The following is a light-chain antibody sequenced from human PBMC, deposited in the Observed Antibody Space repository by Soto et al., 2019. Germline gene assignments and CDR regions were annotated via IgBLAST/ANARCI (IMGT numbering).Light chain of an antibody. CDR1: QGISTY. Sequence: DIQMTQSPSSLSASVGDRFTITCRASQGISTYLNWYQQKPGKAPKLLIYAASSLQSVVPSRFSGSGSETDFTLTISSPQPEEFATYSCQQSYSTTWTFGQGTKVDI. CDR2: AAS. V-gene: IGKV1-39*01. J-gene: IGKJ1*01. CDR3: QQSYSTTWT.